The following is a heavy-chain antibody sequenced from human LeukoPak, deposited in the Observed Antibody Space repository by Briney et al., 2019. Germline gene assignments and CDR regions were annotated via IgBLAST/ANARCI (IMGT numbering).Heavy chain of an antibody. V-gene: IGHV3-23*01. D-gene: IGHD5-24*01. J-gene: IGHJ4*02. CDR1: GFTFSSSV. Sequence: GGSLRLSCVASGFTFSSSVMTWVRQAPGKGLEWVSTITGSGGSTYYADSVKGQFTISRDNSKNTLFLQMNSLRAEDTAVFYCARGGSTYDYWGQGTLVTVSS. CDR3: ARGGSTYDY. CDR2: ITGSGGST.